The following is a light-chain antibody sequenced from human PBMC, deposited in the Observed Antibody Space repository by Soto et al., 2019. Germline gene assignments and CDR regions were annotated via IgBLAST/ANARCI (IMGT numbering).Light chain of an antibody. V-gene: IGKV2-28*01. Sequence: DIVMTQSPLSLPVSPGEPASISCRSSQSLVHSQGNYFFDWYVQKPGQSPQLLIYWGFIRASGVPDRISGSASGTDFTLKITSVEAEDVGVYYCMQVLQSPYTFGQGTKLEIK. CDR3: MQVLQSPYT. J-gene: IGKJ2*01. CDR1: QSLVHSQGNYF. CDR2: WGF.